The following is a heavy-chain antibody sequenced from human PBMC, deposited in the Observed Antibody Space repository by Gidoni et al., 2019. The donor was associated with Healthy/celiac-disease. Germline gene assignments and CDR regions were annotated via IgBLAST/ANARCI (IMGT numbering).Heavy chain of an antibody. CDR2: IKQDGSEK. CDR3: ARDLSYDSSGCIFDY. D-gene: IGHD3-22*01. Sequence: EVQLVESGGGLVQPGGSLRLSCAASGFTFSSYWMRWVRQAPGKGLEWVANIKQDGSEKYYVDSVKGRFTISRDNAKNSLYLQMNSLRAEDTAVYYCARDLSYDSSGCIFDYWGQGTLVTVSS. V-gene: IGHV3-7*03. CDR1: GFTFSSYW. J-gene: IGHJ4*02.